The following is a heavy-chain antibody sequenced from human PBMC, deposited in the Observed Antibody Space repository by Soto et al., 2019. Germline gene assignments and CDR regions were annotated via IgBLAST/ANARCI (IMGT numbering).Heavy chain of an antibody. CDR3: AKDRMVTAISVLDY. CDR2: ISYDGSNK. J-gene: IGHJ4*02. D-gene: IGHD2-21*02. CDR1: GFTFSSYG. V-gene: IGHV3-30*18. Sequence: GGSLRLSCAASGFTFSSYGMHWVRQAPGKGLEWVAVISYDGSNKYYADSVKGRFTISRDNSKNTLYLQMNSLRAEDTAVYYCAKDRMVTAISVLDYWGQGTLVTVSS.